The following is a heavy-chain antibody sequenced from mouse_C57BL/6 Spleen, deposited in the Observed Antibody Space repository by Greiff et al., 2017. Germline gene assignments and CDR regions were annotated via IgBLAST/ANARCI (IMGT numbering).Heavy chain of an antibody. CDR2: ILPGSGST. Sequence: QVQLQQSGAELMKPGASVKLSCKATGYTFTGYWIAWVKQRPGHGLEWIGEILPGSGSTNYNEKFKGKATLTADTSSNTAYMQLSRLTTEDSAIYYCARNRDYYGSSDFGVWGTGTTVTVSS. CDR3: ARNRDYYGSSDFGV. CDR1: GYTFTGYW. J-gene: IGHJ1*03. D-gene: IGHD1-1*01. V-gene: IGHV1-9*01.